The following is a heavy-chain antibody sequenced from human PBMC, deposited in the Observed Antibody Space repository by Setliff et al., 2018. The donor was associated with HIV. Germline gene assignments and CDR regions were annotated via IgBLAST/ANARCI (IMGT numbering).Heavy chain of an antibody. CDR2: IHTSGNT. Sequence: SETLSLTCTVSGGSISSGDYYWTWIRQPAGKGLQWIGRIHTSGNTNYNPSLKSRGTISVDTSKSQFSLKLSSLTAADTAVYYCARDFKRYNSPCRFDPWGPGTLVTVSS. J-gene: IGHJ5*02. D-gene: IGHD5-12*01. CDR1: GGSISSGDYY. CDR3: ARDFKRYNSPCRFDP. V-gene: IGHV4-61*02.